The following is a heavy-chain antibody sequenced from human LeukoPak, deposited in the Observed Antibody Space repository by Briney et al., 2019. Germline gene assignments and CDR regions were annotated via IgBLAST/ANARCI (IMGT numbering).Heavy chain of an antibody. CDR1: GFTVNSNY. J-gene: IGHJ4*02. CDR3: VYGDNRGY. Sequence: GGSLRLSCAASGFTVNSNYMSWVRQAPGQGLEWVSSISSSSSNTHYADSVKGRFTISRDNAKNSLYLQMNSLRDEDTAVYYCVYGDNRGYWGQGTLVTVSS. CDR2: ISSSSSNT. D-gene: IGHD4-17*01. V-gene: IGHV3-21*01.